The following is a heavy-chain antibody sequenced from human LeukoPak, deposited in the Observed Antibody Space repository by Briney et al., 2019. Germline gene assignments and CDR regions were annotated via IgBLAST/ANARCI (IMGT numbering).Heavy chain of an antibody. CDR1: GYTFTSYA. D-gene: IGHD3-10*01. CDR3: ARAPSGSYDKQGYFQH. J-gene: IGHJ1*01. CDR2: INAGNGNT. V-gene: IGHV1-3*01. Sequence: ASVNVSCKASGYTFTSYAMHWVRQAPGQRLEWMGWINAGNGNTKYSQKFQGRVTITRDTSASTAYMELSSLRSEDTAVYYCARAPSGSYDKQGYFQHWGQGTLVTVSS.